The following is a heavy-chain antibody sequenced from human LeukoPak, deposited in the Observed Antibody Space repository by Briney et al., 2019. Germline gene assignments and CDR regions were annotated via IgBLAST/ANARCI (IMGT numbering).Heavy chain of an antibody. D-gene: IGHD2-15*01. Sequence: GGSLRLSCAASGFTLSSNAMSWVRQAPGKGLEWVSAISDTGNTYHADSVKGRFTISRGSSKNTLFLQMNRLRPEDAAVYYCAKAPVTTCRGAFCYPFDYWGLGTLVTVSS. J-gene: IGHJ4*02. CDR1: GFTLSSNA. CDR2: ISDTGNT. V-gene: IGHV3-23*01. CDR3: AKAPVTTCRGAFCYPFDY.